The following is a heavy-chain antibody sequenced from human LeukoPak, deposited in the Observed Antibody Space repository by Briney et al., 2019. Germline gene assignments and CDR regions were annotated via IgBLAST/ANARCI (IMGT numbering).Heavy chain of an antibody. CDR1: GYTFTSYG. Sequence: ASVKVSCKASGYTFTSYGISWVRQAPGQGLEWMGWFSAYNGNTNYAQKLQGRVTMTTDTSTSTAYMELRSLRSDDTAVYYCTIVLLWFGEFAGGAFDIWGQGTMVTVSS. V-gene: IGHV1-18*01. J-gene: IGHJ3*02. CDR2: FSAYNGNT. D-gene: IGHD3-10*01. CDR3: TIVLLWFGEFAGGAFDI.